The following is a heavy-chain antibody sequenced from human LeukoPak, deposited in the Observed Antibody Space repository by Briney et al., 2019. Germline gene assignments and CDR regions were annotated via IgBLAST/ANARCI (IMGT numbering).Heavy chain of an antibody. Sequence: SETLSLTCTVSGGSISSYYWSWIRQPPGKGLEWIGYIYYSGSTNYNPSLKSRVTISVDTSKNQFSLKLSSVTAADTAVYHCARVLLTTVTTGHFDYWGQGTLVTVSS. CDR1: GGSISSYY. CDR2: IYYSGST. J-gene: IGHJ4*02. CDR3: ARVLLTTVTTGHFDY. V-gene: IGHV4-59*01. D-gene: IGHD4-11*01.